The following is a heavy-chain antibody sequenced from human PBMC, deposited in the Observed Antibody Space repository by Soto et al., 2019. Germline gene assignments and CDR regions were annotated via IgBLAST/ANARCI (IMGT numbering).Heavy chain of an antibody. CDR1: GGTLSSET. J-gene: IGHJ6*03. V-gene: IGHV1-69*08. Sequence: QVQLVQSGPEVKKSGSSVKVSCKVSGGTLSSETISWLRQAPGQGLEWMGRIIPLLGIGNYAQKFQGRVTITEDISTNTGYRELSRLTSQGTAIYYGAREEGYYNMGTFHVYYMDVWGNGTTVTVSS. CDR3: AREEGYYNMGTFHVYYMDV. D-gene: IGHD3-9*01. CDR2: IIPLLGIG.